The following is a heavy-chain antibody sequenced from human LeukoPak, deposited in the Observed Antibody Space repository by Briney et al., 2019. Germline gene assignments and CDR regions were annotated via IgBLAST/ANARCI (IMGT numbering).Heavy chain of an antibody. J-gene: IGHJ6*03. CDR2: ISAYNGDT. CDR1: GLTFTAYG. CDR3: ARLGRYHLFSYMDV. Sequence: SVNVSCKGCGLTFTAYGINWMGQAAGQGLEGMGWISAYNGDTKYAQKVQGRVYMTTETSTNTAYMEVRSLRADDTAVYYCARLGRYHLFSYMDVWGKGTTVTVSS. V-gene: IGHV1-18*01. D-gene: IGHD1-26*01.